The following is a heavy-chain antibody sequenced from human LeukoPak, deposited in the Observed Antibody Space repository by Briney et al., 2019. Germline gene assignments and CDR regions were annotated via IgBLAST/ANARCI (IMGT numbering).Heavy chain of an antibody. V-gene: IGHV4-31*03. CDR3: ARERLRWNWFDP. D-gene: IGHD2-15*01. CDR2: IYYSGST. J-gene: IGHJ5*02. CDR1: GGSISSGGYY. Sequence: SQTLSLTCTVSGGSISSGGYYWSWIRQHPGKGLEWIGYIYYSGSTYYNPSLKSRVTISVDTSKNQFSLKLSSVTAADTAVYYCARERLRWNWFDPWGQGTLVTVSS.